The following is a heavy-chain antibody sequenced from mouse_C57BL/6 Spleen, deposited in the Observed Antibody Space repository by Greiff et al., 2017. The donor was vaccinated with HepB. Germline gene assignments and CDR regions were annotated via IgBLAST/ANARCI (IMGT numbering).Heavy chain of an antibody. CDR1: GFTFSSYA. V-gene: IGHV5-4*01. Sequence: EVHLVESGGGLVKPGGSLKLSCAASGFTFSSYAMSWVRQTPEKRLEWVATISDGGSYTYYPDNVKGRFTISRDNAKNNLYLQMSHLKSEDTAMYYCARVDDNDWFAYWGQGTLVTVSA. CDR2: ISDGGSYT. J-gene: IGHJ3*01. D-gene: IGHD2-4*01. CDR3: ARVDDNDWFAY.